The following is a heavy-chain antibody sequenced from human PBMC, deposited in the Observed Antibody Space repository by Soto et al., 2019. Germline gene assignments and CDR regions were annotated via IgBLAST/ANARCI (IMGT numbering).Heavy chain of an antibody. CDR2: IYYSGST. J-gene: IGHJ5*02. CDR1: GGSISSYY. V-gene: IGHV4-59*01. Sequence: SETLSLTCTVSGGSISSYYWSWIRQPPGKGLEWIGYIYYSGSTNYNPSLKSRVTISVDTSKNQFSLKLSSVTAADTAVYYCARATNGAWSGYYTNWFDPWGQGTLVTVSS. D-gene: IGHD3-3*01. CDR3: ARATNGAWSGYYTNWFDP.